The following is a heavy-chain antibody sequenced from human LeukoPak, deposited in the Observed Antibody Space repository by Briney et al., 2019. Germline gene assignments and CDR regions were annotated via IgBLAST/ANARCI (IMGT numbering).Heavy chain of an antibody. V-gene: IGHV3-7*01. Sequence: GGSLRLSCTASGFTFSSYWMNWVRQAPGKGLEWVANIKQDGSKKYYVDSVKGRFIISRDNAKNSLYLQMNSLTAEDTAVYYCATSGSAAGTLKGRSDYWGQGTLVTVSS. D-gene: IGHD6-13*01. CDR2: IKQDGSKK. CDR3: ATSGSAAGTLKGRSDY. J-gene: IGHJ4*02. CDR1: GFTFSSYW.